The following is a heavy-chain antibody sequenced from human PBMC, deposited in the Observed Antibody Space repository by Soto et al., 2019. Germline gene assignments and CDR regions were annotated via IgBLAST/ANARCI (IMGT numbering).Heavy chain of an antibody. CDR3: ASGSSGWELAPP. J-gene: IGHJ5*02. V-gene: IGHV3-33*01. CDR2: IWYDGSNK. CDR1: GFTFSSYG. D-gene: IGHD6-19*01. Sequence: QVQLVESGGGVVQPGRSLRLSCAASGFTFSSYGMHWVRQAPGKGLEWVAVIWYDGSNKYYADSVKGRFTISRDNSKNTLYLQMNSLRAEDTAVYYCASGSSGWELAPPWGQGTLVTVSS.